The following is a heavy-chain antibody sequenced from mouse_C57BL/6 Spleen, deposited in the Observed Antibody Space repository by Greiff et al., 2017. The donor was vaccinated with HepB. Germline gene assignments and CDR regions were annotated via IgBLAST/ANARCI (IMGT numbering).Heavy chain of an antibody. D-gene: IGHD4-1*01. CDR1: GYTFTSYW. CDR2: IYPGSGST. J-gene: IGHJ3*01. Sequence: VQLQQSGAELVKPGASVKMSCKASGYTFTSYWITWVKQRPGQGLEWIGDIYPGSGSTNYNEKFKSKATLTVDTSSSTAYMQRSSLTSEDSALYYCARGVPGTWFDYWGQGTLVTVSA. V-gene: IGHV1-55*01. CDR3: ARGVPGTWFDY.